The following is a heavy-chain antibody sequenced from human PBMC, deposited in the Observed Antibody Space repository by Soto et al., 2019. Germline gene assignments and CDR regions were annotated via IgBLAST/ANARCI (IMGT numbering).Heavy chain of an antibody. Sequence: LRLSCAASGFTFSSYEMNWVRQAPGKGLEWVSYISSSGSTIYYADSVKGRFTISRDNAKNSLYLQMNSLRAEDTAVYYCARPNDYDFWSGYYDYRGQGTLVTVSS. CDR3: ARPNDYDFWSGYYDY. V-gene: IGHV3-48*03. D-gene: IGHD3-3*01. CDR1: GFTFSSYE. J-gene: IGHJ4*02. CDR2: ISSSGSTI.